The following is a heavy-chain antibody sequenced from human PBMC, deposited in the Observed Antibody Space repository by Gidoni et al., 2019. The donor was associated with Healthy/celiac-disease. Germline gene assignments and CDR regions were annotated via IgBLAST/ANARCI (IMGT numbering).Heavy chain of an antibody. D-gene: IGHD2-2*02. CDR3: ARGYCSSTSCYTGDYYYYYMDV. CDR1: GGTFSSYA. Sequence: QVQLVQSGAEVKKPGSSVKVSCKASGGTFSSYAIRWVRQAPGQGLEWMGGIIPILGTANYAQKFQGRVTITADESPSTAYMELSSLRSEDTAVYYCARGYCSSTSCYTGDYYYYYMDVWGKGTTVTVSS. CDR2: IIPILGTA. V-gene: IGHV1-69*01. J-gene: IGHJ6*03.